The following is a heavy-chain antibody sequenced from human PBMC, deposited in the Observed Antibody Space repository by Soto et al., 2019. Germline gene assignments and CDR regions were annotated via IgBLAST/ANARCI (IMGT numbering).Heavy chain of an antibody. V-gene: IGHV3-30*18. CDR2: ISYDGSNK. J-gene: IGHJ4*02. D-gene: IGHD4-17*01. CDR1: GFTFSSYG. Sequence: QVQLVESGGGVVQPGRSLRLSCAASGFTFSSYGMHWVRQAPGKGLEWVAVISYDGSNKYYADSVKGRFTISRDNSKNTLYLQINSLRAEDTAVYYCAKDHSEGGYYGDYGTLQGSGFDYWGQGTLVTVSS. CDR3: AKDHSEGGYYGDYGTLQGSGFDY.